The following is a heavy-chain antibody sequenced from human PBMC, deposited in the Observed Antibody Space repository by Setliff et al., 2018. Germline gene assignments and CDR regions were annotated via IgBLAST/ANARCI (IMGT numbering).Heavy chain of an antibody. V-gene: IGHV1-69*05. CDR3: AREGVDTRSSTDYRYYMDL. D-gene: IGHD5-18*01. CDR1: GGTFSSYG. CDR2: TIPNFGTT. Sequence: SVKVSCKASGGTFSSYGISWVRQAPGQGLEWLGGTIPNFGTTNYAQEFQGRVTIITDESTSTAYMELSSLRFEDTAVYHCAREGVDTRSSTDYRYYMDLWGKGTTVTVSS. J-gene: IGHJ6*03.